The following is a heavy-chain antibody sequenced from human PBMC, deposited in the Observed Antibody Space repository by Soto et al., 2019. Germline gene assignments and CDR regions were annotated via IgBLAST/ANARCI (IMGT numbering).Heavy chain of an antibody. Sequence: PSETLSLTCAVSGGSISSSNWWSWVRQPPGKGLEWIGEIYHSGSTNYNPSLKSRVTISVDKSKNQFSLKLSSVTAADTAVYYCARGLTADTAMVDFDYWGQGTLVTVSS. CDR1: GGSISSSNW. V-gene: IGHV4-4*02. D-gene: IGHD5-18*01. CDR3: ARGLTADTAMVDFDY. CDR2: IYHSGST. J-gene: IGHJ4*02.